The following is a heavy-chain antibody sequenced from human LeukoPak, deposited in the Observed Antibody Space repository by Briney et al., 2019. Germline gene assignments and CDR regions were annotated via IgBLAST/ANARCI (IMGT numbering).Heavy chain of an antibody. V-gene: IGHV1-2*02. CDR3: ARDPNRALLLDY. Sequence: ASVKVSCKASGYTFTGYYMHWVRQAPGQGLEWMGWINPNSGGPNYAQKFQGRVTMTRDTSISTAYMELSRLRSDDTAVYYCARDPNRALLLDYWGQGTLVTVSS. CDR1: GYTFTGYY. D-gene: IGHD2-15*01. CDR2: INPNSGGP. J-gene: IGHJ4*02.